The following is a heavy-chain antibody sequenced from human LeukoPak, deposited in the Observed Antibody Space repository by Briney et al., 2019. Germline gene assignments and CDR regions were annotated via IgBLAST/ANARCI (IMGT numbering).Heavy chain of an antibody. Sequence: GGSLRLSCAASGFTLSTYAMHWVRQAPGKGLEWVAYISGTGFATYYADSVKGRFTISSDSSKNTLFLQMNSLRAEDTAIYYCAKDGYNWIAFDDWGQGTLVTVSS. CDR1: GFTLSTYA. CDR3: AKDGYNWIAFDD. CDR2: ISGTGFAT. V-gene: IGHV3-23*01. J-gene: IGHJ4*02. D-gene: IGHD1-20*01.